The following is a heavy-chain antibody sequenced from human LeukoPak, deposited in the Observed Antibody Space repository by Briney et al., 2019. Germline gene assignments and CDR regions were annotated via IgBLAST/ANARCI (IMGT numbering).Heavy chain of an antibody. CDR2: IWYDGSNK. V-gene: IGHV3-33*08. CDR1: GFTFSSYG. J-gene: IGHJ4*02. CDR3: AREMIVATTFDY. D-gene: IGHD5-12*01. Sequence: GGSLRLSCAAFGFTFSSYGMHWVRQAPGKGLEWVAVIWYDGSNKYYADSVKGRFTISRDNSKNTLYLQMNSLRAEDTAVYYCAREMIVATTFDYWGQGTLVTVSS.